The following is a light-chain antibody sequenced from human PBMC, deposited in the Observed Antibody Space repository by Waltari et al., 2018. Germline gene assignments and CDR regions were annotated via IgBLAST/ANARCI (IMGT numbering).Light chain of an antibody. CDR2: QDT. CDR1: ALPRQY. Sequence: SYELTQPPSVSVSPGHTARIHCSGDALPRQYAYWYQQRPGQDLMLMIYQDTQRPSEIPERFSGSSSGTTVTLTISEVQAEDEADYYCQSADGSGTYVVFGGGTKLTVL. J-gene: IGLJ2*01. V-gene: IGLV3-25*03. CDR3: QSADGSGTYVV.